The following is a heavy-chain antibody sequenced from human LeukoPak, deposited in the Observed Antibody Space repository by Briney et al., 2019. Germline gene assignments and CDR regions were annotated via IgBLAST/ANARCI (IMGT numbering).Heavy chain of an antibody. CDR1: GYTFTGYY. Sequence: ASVNVSCKASGYTFTGYYMHWVRQAPGQGLEWMGWINPNSGGTNYAQKFQGRVTMTRDTSISTAYMELSRLRSDDTAVYYCARVWWPRQSYFDYWGQGTLVTVSS. CDR3: ARVWWPRQSYFDY. V-gene: IGHV1-2*02. D-gene: IGHD2-15*01. J-gene: IGHJ4*02. CDR2: INPNSGGT.